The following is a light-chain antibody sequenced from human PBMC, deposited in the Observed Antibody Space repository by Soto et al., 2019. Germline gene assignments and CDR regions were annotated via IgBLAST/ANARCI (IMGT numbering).Light chain of an antibody. CDR1: QSIGNF. CDR3: QQRSSWPPIT. CDR2: DAS. Sequence: EIVLTQSPAILSLSPGERATLSCRASQSIGNFLAWYQQKPGQPPRLLIFDASNRAAGVPARFSGSGSGTDFTLTIRSLEPEDFAVDFCQQRSSWPPITFGQGTRLEIK. J-gene: IGKJ5*01. V-gene: IGKV3-11*01.